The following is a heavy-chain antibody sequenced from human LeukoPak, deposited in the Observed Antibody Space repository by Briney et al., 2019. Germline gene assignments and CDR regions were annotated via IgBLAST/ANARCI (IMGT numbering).Heavy chain of an antibody. CDR3: AREGVGVWSGYYSNWFDP. D-gene: IGHD3-3*01. Sequence: SVKVSCKASGGTFSSYAISWVRQAPGQGLEWMGGIIPIFGTANYAQKFQGRVTITADESTSTAYMELSSLRSEDTAVYYCAREGVGVWSGYYSNWFDPWVQGTLVTVSS. CDR2: IIPIFGTA. V-gene: IGHV1-69*13. J-gene: IGHJ5*02. CDR1: GGTFSSYA.